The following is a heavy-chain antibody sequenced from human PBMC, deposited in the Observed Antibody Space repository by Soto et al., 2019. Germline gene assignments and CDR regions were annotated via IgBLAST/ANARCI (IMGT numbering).Heavy chain of an antibody. D-gene: IGHD1-7*01. Sequence: GGSLRLSCAASGFTFNRYGMSWVRQAPGRGLEWVSAISGSGDSTYYADSVKGRFTISRDSSNNTLYLQMNNLRADDTALYFCVKLRLELLYLDSWGLGALVTVS. CDR1: GFTFNRYG. J-gene: IGHJ4*02. CDR2: ISGSGDST. CDR3: VKLRLELLYLDS. V-gene: IGHV3-23*01.